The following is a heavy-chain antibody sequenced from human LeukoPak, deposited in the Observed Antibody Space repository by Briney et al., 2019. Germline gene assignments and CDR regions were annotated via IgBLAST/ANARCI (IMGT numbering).Heavy chain of an antibody. CDR2: IYYSGST. Sequence: SETLSLTCTVSGGSISSSSYYWGWIRQPPGKGLEWIGSIYYSGSTYYNPSLKSRVTISVDTSKNQFSLKLSSVTAADTAVYYCARRVAAAGIGSSGYYYYYMDVWGKGTTVTVSS. CDR1: GGSISSSSYY. J-gene: IGHJ6*03. CDR3: ARRVAAAGIGSSGYYYYYMDV. D-gene: IGHD6-13*01. V-gene: IGHV4-39*07.